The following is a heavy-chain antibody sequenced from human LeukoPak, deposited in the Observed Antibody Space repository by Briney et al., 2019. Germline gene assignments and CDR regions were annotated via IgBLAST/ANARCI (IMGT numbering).Heavy chain of an antibody. CDR1: GFTFSSYG. J-gene: IGHJ3*02. Sequence: GGSLRLSCAASGFTFSSYGMHWVRQAPGRGLEWVAFIRYDGSNKYYADSMKGQFIISRDNSKNTLYLQINTLTVEDTAVYYCARTTVAPGSYDAFDIWGQGTMVTVSS. V-gene: IGHV3-30*02. CDR2: IRYDGSNK. D-gene: IGHD4-23*01. CDR3: ARTTVAPGSYDAFDI.